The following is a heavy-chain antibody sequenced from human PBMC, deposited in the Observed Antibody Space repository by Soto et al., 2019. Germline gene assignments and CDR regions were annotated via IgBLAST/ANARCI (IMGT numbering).Heavy chain of an antibody. CDR1: GFTVSSDY. CDR3: ARGRLGFMDV. J-gene: IGHJ6*02. V-gene: IGHV3-53*01. D-gene: IGHD2-21*01. Sequence: EVQLVESGGGLIQPGGSLTLSCAASGFTVSSDYMNWVRQAPGQGLEWVSVIYGGGSTYYAASVKGRFTISRDNSENTLYLQMNYLRAEDTAVYHCARGRLGFMDVLCQGTTVTVSS. CDR2: IYGGGST.